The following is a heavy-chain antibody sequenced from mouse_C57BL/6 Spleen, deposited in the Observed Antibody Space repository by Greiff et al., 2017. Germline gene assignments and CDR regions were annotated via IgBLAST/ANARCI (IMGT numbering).Heavy chain of an antibody. CDR3: ESEDSSGVDY. CDR2: INPSSGYT. D-gene: IGHD3-2*02. V-gene: IGHV1-4*01. Sequence: VQLQQSGAELARPGASVKMSCKASGYTFTSYTMHWVKQRPGQGLEWIGYINPSSGYTKYNQKFKDKATLTGDKSSSTAYMQLSSLTSEDSAVYDCESEDSSGVDYWGQGTTLTVSS. J-gene: IGHJ2*01. CDR1: GYTFTSYT.